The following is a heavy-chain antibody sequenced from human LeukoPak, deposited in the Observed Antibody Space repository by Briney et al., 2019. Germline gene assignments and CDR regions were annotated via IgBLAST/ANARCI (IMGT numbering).Heavy chain of an antibody. D-gene: IGHD5-18*01. CDR1: GFTFDDYA. V-gene: IGHV3-9*01. CDR2: ISWNSGSI. Sequence: GGSLRLSCAASGFTFDDYAMHWVRQAPGKGLEWVSGISWNSGSIGYADSVKGRFTISRDNAKNSLYLQMNSLRAEDTALYYCAKSNQRGYSYGTFDYWGQGTLVTVSS. J-gene: IGHJ4*02. CDR3: AKSNQRGYSYGTFDY.